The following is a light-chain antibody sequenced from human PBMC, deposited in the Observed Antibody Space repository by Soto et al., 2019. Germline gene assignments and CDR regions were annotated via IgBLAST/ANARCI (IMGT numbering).Light chain of an antibody. Sequence: FVLTQSPVTLSLSPGEGATLSCRASQSVGSTSLAWYQQKPGQAPRLLIYDTSSRATGIPARFSGSGSGTDFTLTISRLEPEDFAVYYCQQCGASPWTFGQGTNLDIK. J-gene: IGKJ1*01. CDR2: DTS. V-gene: IGKV3-20*01. CDR3: QQCGASPWT. CDR1: QSVGSTS.